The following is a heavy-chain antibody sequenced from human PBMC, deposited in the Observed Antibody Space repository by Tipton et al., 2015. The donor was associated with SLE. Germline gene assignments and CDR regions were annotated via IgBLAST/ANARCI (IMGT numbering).Heavy chain of an antibody. Sequence: TLSLTCSVSGGSISSNSWIWIRQPPGKGLDWIGYISYGGGTNYNPSLKSRVTISVDPAKNQFSLKLTSVTAADTAVYYCARGMVTWRGAILGVDVWGQGTTVNVSS. CDR1: GGSISSNS. V-gene: IGHV4-59*08. D-gene: IGHD2-21*02. CDR2: ISYGGGT. CDR3: ARGMVTWRGAILGVDV. J-gene: IGHJ6*02.